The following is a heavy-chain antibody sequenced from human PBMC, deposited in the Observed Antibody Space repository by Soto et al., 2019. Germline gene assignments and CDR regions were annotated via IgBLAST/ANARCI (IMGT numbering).Heavy chain of an antibody. Sequence: ASVKVSCKASGYTFTSYYMHWVRQAPGQGLEWMGIINPSGGSTSYAQKFQGRVTMTRDTSTSTVYMELSSLRSEDTAVYYCARDFVYYDSSGYLGPLYYYYYYGMDVWGQGTTVTVSS. CDR2: INPSGGST. D-gene: IGHD3-22*01. CDR1: GYTFTSYY. V-gene: IGHV1-46*01. CDR3: ARDFVYYDSSGYLGPLYYYYYYGMDV. J-gene: IGHJ6*02.